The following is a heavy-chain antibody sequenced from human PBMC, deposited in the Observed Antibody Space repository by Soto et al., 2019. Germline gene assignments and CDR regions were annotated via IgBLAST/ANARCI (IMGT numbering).Heavy chain of an antibody. CDR3: VRDGAVAGNINFDF. V-gene: IGHV1-3*01. D-gene: IGHD6-19*01. J-gene: IGHJ4*02. Sequence: QVQLVQSGAEVKRPGASVKVSCKASGYTFTNYAVHWVRQAPGKRLEWMGWINSGDGNTKYSRKFQGRVTITRDTSASTAYIELSSLRSEDTAVYYCVRDGAVAGNINFDFWGQGTLVTVSS. CDR2: INSGDGNT. CDR1: GYTFTNYA.